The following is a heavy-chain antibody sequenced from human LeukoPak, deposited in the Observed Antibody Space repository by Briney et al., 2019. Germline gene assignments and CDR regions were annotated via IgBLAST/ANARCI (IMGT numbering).Heavy chain of an antibody. Sequence: ASVPVSCQASGYTFTGYYMHWVRPAPGQGLEWMGWINPNSGDTNYAQKLQGRVTLTRDMSISIAYMELSRLISDDTAVYYCARAFPPGSFNFDFWGQGTLATVSS. V-gene: IGHV1-2*02. J-gene: IGHJ4*02. D-gene: IGHD6-6*01. CDR2: INPNSGDT. CDR3: ARAFPPGSFNFDF. CDR1: GYTFTGYY.